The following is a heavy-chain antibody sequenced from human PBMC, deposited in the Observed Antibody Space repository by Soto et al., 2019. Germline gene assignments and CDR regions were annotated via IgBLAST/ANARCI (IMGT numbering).Heavy chain of an antibody. D-gene: IGHD6-19*01. Sequence: GASVKVSCKSSGYTFTSYYIHWVRQAPGQGLEWMGIINPGSGTTNYAQRFQGRVTMTRDTSTSTVYMELSSLRSEDTAVYYCARQPYSSGWLPFDYWGQGTLVTVSS. CDR2: INPGSGTT. CDR1: GYTFTSYY. J-gene: IGHJ4*02. CDR3: ARQPYSSGWLPFDY. V-gene: IGHV1-46*01.